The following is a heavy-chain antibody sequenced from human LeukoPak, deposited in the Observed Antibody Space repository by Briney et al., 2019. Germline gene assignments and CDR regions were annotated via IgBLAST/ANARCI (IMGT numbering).Heavy chain of an antibody. D-gene: IGHD3-22*01. CDR1: GYTFAGYY. Sequence: ASVKVSCKASGYTFAGYYMHWVRQAPGQGPEWMGWINPNSGGTDYAQRFQGRVTMTRDTSISTAYMELSRLKSDDTAVYYCARGKDNSGYWGRWWFDPWDQGTLVTVSS. CDR2: INPNSGGT. V-gene: IGHV1-2*02. J-gene: IGHJ5*02. CDR3: ARGKDNSGYWGRWWFDP.